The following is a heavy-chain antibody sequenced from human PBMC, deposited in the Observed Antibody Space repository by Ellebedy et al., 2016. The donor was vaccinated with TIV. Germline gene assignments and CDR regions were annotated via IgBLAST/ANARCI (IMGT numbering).Heavy chain of an antibody. D-gene: IGHD6-19*01. Sequence: GESLKISCAASGLTFSSHAMSWVRQAPGKGLEWVAVISHDGSSQYYADSVKGRFTVYRDNSMTTVYLEMNSLRAEDTALYYCARDLDKSSGWYGGAAYWGQGTQVTVSS. V-gene: IGHV3-30-3*01. CDR2: ISHDGSSQ. CDR3: ARDLDKSSGWYGGAAY. CDR1: GLTFSSHA. J-gene: IGHJ4*02.